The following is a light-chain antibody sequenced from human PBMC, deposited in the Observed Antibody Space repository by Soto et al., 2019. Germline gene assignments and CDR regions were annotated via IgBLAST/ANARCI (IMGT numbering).Light chain of an antibody. V-gene: IGLV2-14*01. CDR1: SSDVGGYNY. CDR3: SSYTSSSTYV. CDR2: DVS. J-gene: IGLJ1*01. Sequence: QSVLTQPAPVSGSPGQSITISCTGTSSDVGGYNYVSWYQQHPGKAPKLMIYDVSNRPSGVSNRFSGSKSGNTASLTISGLQAEDEDDYYCSSYTSSSTYVFGTGTKVTVL.